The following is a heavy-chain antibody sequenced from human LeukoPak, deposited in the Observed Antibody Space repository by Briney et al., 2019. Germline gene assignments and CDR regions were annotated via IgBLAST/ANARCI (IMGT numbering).Heavy chain of an antibody. CDR3: EGSLGYCTSNFCYLKY. Sequence: ASVKVSCKTSGYSENFYGTTWVRQVAGQGLEWMGWISAQHGQTEYAPNSQDRVTMTTDTYTNTAYMELRSLRSDDTAVYYCEGSLGYCTSNFCYLKYWGQGTLVTVSS. CDR1: GYSENFYG. CDR2: ISAQHGQT. J-gene: IGHJ4*02. V-gene: IGHV1-18*01. D-gene: IGHD2-2*01.